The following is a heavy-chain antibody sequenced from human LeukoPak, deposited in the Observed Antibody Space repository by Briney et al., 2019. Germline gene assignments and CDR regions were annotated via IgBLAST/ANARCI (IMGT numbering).Heavy chain of an antibody. CDR3: ARRHLEGYNAYGLFDY. V-gene: IGHV4-4*02. D-gene: IGHD5-12*01. CDR2: IYHSGST. CDR1: GGSISGSNW. J-gene: IGHJ4*02. Sequence: SETLSLTCAVPGGSISGSNWWSWVRQSPGKGLEWIGEIYHSGSTNYNPSLKSRITISVDKSKNLFSLKLSSVTAADAGVYHCARRHLEGYNAYGLFDYWGQGTLVTVSS.